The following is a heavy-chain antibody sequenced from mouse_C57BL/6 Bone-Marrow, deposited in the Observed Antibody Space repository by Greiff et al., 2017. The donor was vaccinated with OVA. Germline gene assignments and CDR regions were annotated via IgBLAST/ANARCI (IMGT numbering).Heavy chain of an antibody. CDR2: ISSGSSTI. J-gene: IGHJ4*01. CDR3: ALITTVVARSMDY. D-gene: IGHD1-1*01. Sequence: EVMLVESGGGLVKPGGSLKLSCAASGFTFSDYGMHWVRQAPEKGLEWVAYISSGSSTIYYADTVKGRFTISRDNAKNTLFLQMTSLRSEDTAMYYCALITTVVARSMDYWGQGTSVTVSS. V-gene: IGHV5-17*01. CDR1: GFTFSDYG.